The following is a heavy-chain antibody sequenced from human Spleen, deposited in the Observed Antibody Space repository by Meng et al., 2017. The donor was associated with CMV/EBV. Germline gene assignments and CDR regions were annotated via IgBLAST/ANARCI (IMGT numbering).Heavy chain of an antibody. J-gene: IGHJ4*02. CDR1: GGSFSGYY. Sequence: QVQLQQSGAGLLKPSEPLSLTCAVYGGSFSGYYWSWIRQPPGKGLEWIGEINHSGSTNYNPSLKSRVTISVDTSKNQFSLKLSSVTAADTAVYYCARVDFWRAQGYWGQGTLVTVSS. V-gene: IGHV4-34*01. CDR2: INHSGST. D-gene: IGHD3-3*01. CDR3: ARVDFWRAQGY.